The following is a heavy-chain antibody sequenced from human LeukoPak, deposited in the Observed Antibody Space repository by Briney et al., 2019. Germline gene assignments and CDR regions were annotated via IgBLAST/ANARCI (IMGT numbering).Heavy chain of an antibody. CDR2: ISAYNGNT. Sequence: ASVKVSCKASGGTFSSSSISWVRQAPGQGLEWMGWISAYNGNTNYAQKLQGRVTMTTDTSTSTAYMELRSLRSDDTAVYYCARLGTAFRSSDTDYSDYWGQGTLVTVSS. CDR3: ARLGTAFRSSDTDYSDY. D-gene: IGHD1-26*01. V-gene: IGHV1-18*01. J-gene: IGHJ4*02. CDR1: GGTFSSSS.